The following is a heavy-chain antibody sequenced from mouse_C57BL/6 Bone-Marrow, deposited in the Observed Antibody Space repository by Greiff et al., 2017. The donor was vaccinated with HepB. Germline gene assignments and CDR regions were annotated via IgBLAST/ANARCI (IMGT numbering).Heavy chain of an antibody. V-gene: IGHV5-17*01. Sequence: EVKLVESGGGLVKPGGSLKLSCAASGFTFSDYGMHWVRQAPEKGLEWVAYISSGSSTIYYAETVKGRFTISRDNAKNTLFLQMTSLRSEDTAMYYCAREKVYFDYWGQGTTLTVSS. CDR3: AREKVYFDY. CDR2: ISSGSSTI. J-gene: IGHJ2*01. CDR1: GFTFSDYG. D-gene: IGHD1-3*01.